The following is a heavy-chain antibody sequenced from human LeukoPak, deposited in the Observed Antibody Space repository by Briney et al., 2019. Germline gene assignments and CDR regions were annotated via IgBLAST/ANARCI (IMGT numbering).Heavy chain of an antibody. CDR3: ARDLSGGDYTAFDV. J-gene: IGHJ3*01. D-gene: IGHD2-21*02. V-gene: IGHV3-72*01. CDR2: SRNRARGSTT. Sequence: GGSLRLSCAASGFIFSDHHMDWVREAPGKGLEWIGRSRNRARGSTTEYAASVKGRFTISRDDSKNSLSLHMNSLNTEDTAVYYCARDLSGGDYTAFDVWGQGTVVTVSS. CDR1: GFIFSDHH.